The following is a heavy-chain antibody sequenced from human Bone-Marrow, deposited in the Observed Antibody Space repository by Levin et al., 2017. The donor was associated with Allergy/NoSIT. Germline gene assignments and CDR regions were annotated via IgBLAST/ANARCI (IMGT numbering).Heavy chain of an antibody. D-gene: IGHD2-15*01. CDR2: MSAAGST. J-gene: IGHJ6*02. V-gene: IGHV4-61*03. CDR3: ARADCSAGGCSIDYYYYGLDV. Sequence: PSETLSLTCTVSGGDVSSAGYFWTWIRQPPGKGLEWIGYMSAAGSTKSNPSLTSRVTISLDTSKNHFALKLSSVTAADTAVYYCARADCSAGGCSIDYYYYGLDVWGQGTTVAVSS. CDR1: GGDVSSAGYF.